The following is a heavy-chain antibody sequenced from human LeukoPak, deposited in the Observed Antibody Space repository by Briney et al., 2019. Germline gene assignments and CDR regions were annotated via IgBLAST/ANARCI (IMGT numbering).Heavy chain of an antibody. Sequence: SETLSLTCTVSGGSISSYYWSWIRQPPGKGLEWIGYIYYSGSTNYNPPLKSRVTISVDTSKNQFSLKLSSVTAADTAVYYCARRRTSGYFDYWGQGTLVTVSS. J-gene: IGHJ4*02. CDR1: GGSISSYY. CDR2: IYYSGST. CDR3: ARRRTSGYFDY. V-gene: IGHV4-59*08.